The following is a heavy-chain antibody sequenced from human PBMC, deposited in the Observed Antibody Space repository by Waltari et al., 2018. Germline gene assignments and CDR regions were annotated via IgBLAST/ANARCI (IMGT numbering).Heavy chain of an antibody. CDR3: ARRQLGGPLDP. J-gene: IGHJ5*02. Sequence: QVHLVQSGAEVKKPGSSVKVSCMASGGTFGRYAITWVRQAPGQGLEWMGGVIPIFGAPNYAQRFQGRVTITADESTSTVYMELSSLKSEDTALYFCARRQLGGPLDPWGQGTLVTVSS. V-gene: IGHV1-69*12. CDR2: VIPIFGAP. CDR1: GGTFGRYA. D-gene: IGHD1-1*01.